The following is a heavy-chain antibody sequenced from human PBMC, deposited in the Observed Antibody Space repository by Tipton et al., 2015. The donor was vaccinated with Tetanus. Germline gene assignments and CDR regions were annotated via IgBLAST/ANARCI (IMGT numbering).Heavy chain of an antibody. CDR3: AGLPVGGGYSAHHYFLH. Sequence: LRLSCAVHGGSLSRYYWSWIRQSPGRGLEWIGYIYYTGNTNYNPSLKSRVTISADTTKKQFSLNLRSVTAADTAVYYCAGLPVGGGYSAHHYFLHWGQGTLVTVSS. CDR2: IYYTGNT. J-gene: IGHJ4*02. CDR1: GGSLSRYY. V-gene: IGHV4-59*01. D-gene: IGHD4-23*01.